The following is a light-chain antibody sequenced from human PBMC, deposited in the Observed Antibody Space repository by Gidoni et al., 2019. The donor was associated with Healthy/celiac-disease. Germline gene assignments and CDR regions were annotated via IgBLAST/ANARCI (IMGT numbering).Light chain of an antibody. Sequence: ENVLTQSPATLSLSPGERATLSCRASQSVSSYLAWYQQKPGQAPRLLIYDASNRATGIPARFSGSGSGTDFTLTISSLEPEDFAVYYCQQRGNWPTFGGGTKVEIK. CDR3: QQRGNWPT. CDR2: DAS. V-gene: IGKV3-11*01. CDR1: QSVSSY. J-gene: IGKJ4*01.